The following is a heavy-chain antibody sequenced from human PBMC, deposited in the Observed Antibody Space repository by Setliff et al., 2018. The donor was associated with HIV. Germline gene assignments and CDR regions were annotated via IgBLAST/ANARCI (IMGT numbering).Heavy chain of an antibody. CDR2: IYSGGST. D-gene: IGHD1-26*01. V-gene: IGHV3-53*04. CDR3: ARDSGASDDAFDI. Sequence: PGGSLRLSCAASGFTVSSIYMSWVRQAPGKGLEFVSVIYSGGSTYYADSVKGRFTISRHNSKNTLYLQMNSLRAEDTAVYYCARDSGASDDAFDIWGQGTMVTVSS. CDR1: GFTVSSIY. J-gene: IGHJ3*02.